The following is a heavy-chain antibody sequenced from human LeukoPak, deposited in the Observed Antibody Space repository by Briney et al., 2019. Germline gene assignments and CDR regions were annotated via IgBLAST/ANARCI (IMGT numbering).Heavy chain of an antibody. D-gene: IGHD3-10*01. CDR2: INHSGST. J-gene: IGHJ4*02. V-gene: IGHV4-34*01. Sequence: SETLSLTCAVYGGSFSGYYWSWIRQPPGKGLEWIGEINHSGSTNYNPSLKSRVTISVDTSKNQFSLKLSSVTAADTAVYYCARHRRWFRELSSPFDYWGQGTLVTVSS. CDR1: GGSFSGYY. CDR3: ARHRRWFRELSSPFDY.